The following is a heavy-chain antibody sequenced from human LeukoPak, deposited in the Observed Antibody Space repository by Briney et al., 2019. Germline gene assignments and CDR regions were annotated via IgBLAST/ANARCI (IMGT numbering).Heavy chain of an antibody. J-gene: IGHJ6*02. CDR1: GFTFDDYA. D-gene: IGHD3-10*01. Sequence: GGSLRLSCAASGFTFDDYAMNWIRQAPGKGLEWVSSISSSNNYIYYADSVKGRFTISRDNAKNSLYLQMNSLRAEDTAVYYCATESARGDYGMDVWGQGTTVTVSS. V-gene: IGHV3-21*01. CDR3: ATESARGDYGMDV. CDR2: ISSSNNYI.